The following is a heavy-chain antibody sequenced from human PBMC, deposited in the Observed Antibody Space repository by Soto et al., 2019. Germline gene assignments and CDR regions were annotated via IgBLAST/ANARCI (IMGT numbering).Heavy chain of an antibody. Sequence: EVQLVESGGGLVQPGGSLRLSCAASGFTFSSYSMNWVRQAPGKGLEWFSYISSSSRTIYYADSVKGRFTISRDNAKNSLYLQMNSLRAEDTAVYYCARDKGRSPLDYWGQGTLVTVSS. D-gene: IGHD2-15*01. V-gene: IGHV3-48*01. J-gene: IGHJ4*02. CDR3: ARDKGRSPLDY. CDR2: ISSSSRTI. CDR1: GFTFSSYS.